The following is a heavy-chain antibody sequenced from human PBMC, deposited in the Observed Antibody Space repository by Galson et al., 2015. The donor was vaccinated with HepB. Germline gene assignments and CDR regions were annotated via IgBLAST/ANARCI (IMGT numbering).Heavy chain of an antibody. V-gene: IGHV1-24*01. Sequence: SVKVSCKVSGYTLTELSMHWVRQAPGKGLEWMGGFDPEDGETIYAQKFQGRVTMTEDTSTDTAYMELSSLRSEDTAVYYCATDLRITMVRGVVNWFDPWGQGTLVTVSS. J-gene: IGHJ5*02. CDR2: FDPEDGET. CDR3: ATDLRITMVRGVVNWFDP. CDR1: GYTLTELS. D-gene: IGHD3-10*01.